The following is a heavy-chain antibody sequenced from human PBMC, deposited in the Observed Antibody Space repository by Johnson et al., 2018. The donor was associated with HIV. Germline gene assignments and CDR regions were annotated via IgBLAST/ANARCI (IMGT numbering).Heavy chain of an antibody. D-gene: IGHD3-22*01. CDR2: ISGSGTTT. CDR1: EFTFSKYA. Sequence: VQLVESGGGLIQPGGSLRLSCAASEFTFSKYAMSWVRQAPGKGLEWVSGISGSGTTTYYGDSVKGRFTISRDNAKNSLYLQMNSLRAEDTAVYYCARDGMIEGTFDIWGQGTTVTVSS. J-gene: IGHJ3*02. CDR3: ARDGMIEGTFDI. V-gene: IGHV3-23*04.